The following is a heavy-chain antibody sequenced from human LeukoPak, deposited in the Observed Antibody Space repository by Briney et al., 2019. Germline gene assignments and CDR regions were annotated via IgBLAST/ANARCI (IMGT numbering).Heavy chain of an antibody. D-gene: IGHD3/OR15-3a*01. CDR2: INPNSGGT. V-gene: IGHV1-2*02. CDR3: ARGLVGLPPHPFDS. J-gene: IGHJ4*02. Sequence: ASVKVSCKASGYTFTGYYMHWVRQAPGQGLEWLGWINPNSGGTNYAQKFQGRVTMTRDTSISTAYMELTRLTSDDTAVYYCARGLVGLPPHPFDSWGRGTLVTVSS. CDR1: GYTFTGYY.